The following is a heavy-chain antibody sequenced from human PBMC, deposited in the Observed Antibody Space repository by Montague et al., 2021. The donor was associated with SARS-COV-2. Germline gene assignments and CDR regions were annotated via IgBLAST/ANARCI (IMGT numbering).Heavy chain of an antibody. J-gene: IGHJ6*02. Sequence: SETLSLTCTVSGGSISSSTYYWGWIRQPPGKGLEWIGNIYYSGSTYYNPSLKSRVTISVATSKNQFSLKLSSVTAADTAVFYCAREGARWGILLGGAMDVWGQGTTVTVSS. V-gene: IGHV4-39*07. CDR3: AREGARWGILLGGAMDV. CDR1: GGSISSSTYY. CDR2: IYYSGST. D-gene: IGHD2-8*02.